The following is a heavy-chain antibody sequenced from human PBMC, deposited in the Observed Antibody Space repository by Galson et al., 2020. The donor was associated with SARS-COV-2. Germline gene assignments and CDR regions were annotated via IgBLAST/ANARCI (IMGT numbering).Heavy chain of an antibody. D-gene: IGHD3-22*01. J-gene: IGHJ4*02. V-gene: IGHV3-23*01. CDR2: ISGSGGST. Sequence: GESLKISCAASGFTFSSYAMSWVRQAPGKGLEWVSAISGSGGSTYYADSVKGRFTISRDNSKNTLYLQMNSLRAEDTAVYYCAKDPLYDSSGRFDYWGQGTLVTVSS. CDR3: AKDPLYDSSGRFDY. CDR1: GFTFSSYA.